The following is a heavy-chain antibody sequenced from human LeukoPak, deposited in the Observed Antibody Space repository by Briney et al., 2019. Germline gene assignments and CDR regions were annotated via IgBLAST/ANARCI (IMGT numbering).Heavy chain of an antibody. J-gene: IGHJ4*02. CDR1: GFTFSSYE. V-gene: IGHV3-48*03. CDR3: VRASTSL. Sequence: GGSLRRSCAASGFTFSSYEMNWVRQAPGKGLEWVSYISDSGTSIYYADSVKGRFTISRDNAKNSLYLQMNSLRAEDTAVYYCVRASTSLWGQGTLVTVSS. CDR2: ISDSGTSI.